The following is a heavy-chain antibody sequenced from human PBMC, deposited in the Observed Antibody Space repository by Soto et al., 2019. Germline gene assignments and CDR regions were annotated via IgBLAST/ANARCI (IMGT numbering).Heavy chain of an antibody. CDR1: GFTFSTYA. D-gene: IGHD3-22*01. Sequence: GGSLRLSCAASGFTFSTYAMSWVRQAPGKGLEWVSAISSSGGSTYYGNAVKGRFTISRDNSRNTLYLQMGSLRAEDMAVYYCARRGTYYYDSSGYYEDDAFDIWGQGTMVTVSS. V-gene: IGHV3-64*01. J-gene: IGHJ3*02. CDR2: ISSSGGST. CDR3: ARRGTYYYDSSGYYEDDAFDI.